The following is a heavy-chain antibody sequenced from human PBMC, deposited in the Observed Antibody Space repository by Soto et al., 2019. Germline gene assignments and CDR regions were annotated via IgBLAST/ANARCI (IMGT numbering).Heavy chain of an antibody. CDR2: IKRKIDGEAT. Sequence: EVQLVESGGGLVKPGGSLRLSCAASGFSFSNGWMNWVRQARGKGLEWVGGIKRKIDGEATDYAGPVKGRFTVFRDDSKSALYLQMNSLKGDDTAVYYCTTGSVEGVWGQGTTVTVS. CDR3: TTGSVEGV. J-gene: IGHJ6*02. D-gene: IGHD2-15*01. CDR1: GFSFSNGW. V-gene: IGHV3-15*07.